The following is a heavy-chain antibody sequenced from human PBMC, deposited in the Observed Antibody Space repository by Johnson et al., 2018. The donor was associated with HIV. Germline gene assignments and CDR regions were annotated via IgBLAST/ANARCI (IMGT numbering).Heavy chain of an antibody. Sequence: VQLVESGGGLVQPGGSLRLSCTASGFTFNSYAMGWVRQAPGKGLEWVSGISDSGLRTYYADSVKGRFTISRDNSNNTLYVQINSLRAEDTGVYYCAKPQLLADDIFNFWGQGTMVIVSS. J-gene: IGHJ3*01. V-gene: IGHV3-23*04. CDR1: GFTFNSYA. CDR2: ISDSGLRT. D-gene: IGHD6-19*01. CDR3: AKPQLLADDIFNF.